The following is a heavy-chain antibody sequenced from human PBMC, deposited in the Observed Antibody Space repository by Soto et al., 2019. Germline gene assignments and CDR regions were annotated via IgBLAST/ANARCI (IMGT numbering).Heavy chain of an antibody. CDR1: VFTFSSYA. V-gene: IGHV3-23*01. CDR2: ISGSGGST. CDR3: AKLYGFWRSTTTAPYDY. J-gene: IGHJ4*02. D-gene: IGHD2-2*01. Sequence: GGSLRLSCPASVFTFSSYAMSWVRQAPGKGLEWVSAISGSGGSTYYADSVKGRFTISRDNSKNTLYLQMNSLRAEDTAVYYCAKLYGFWRSTTTAPYDYWGQGTLVTVSS.